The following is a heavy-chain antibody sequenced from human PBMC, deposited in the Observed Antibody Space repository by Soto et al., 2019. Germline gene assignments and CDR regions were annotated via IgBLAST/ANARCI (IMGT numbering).Heavy chain of an antibody. CDR1: GGSFSVYY. CDR3: ARGGPIVVVPAANYNWFDP. V-gene: IGHV4-34*01. CDR2: INHSGST. D-gene: IGHD2-2*01. Sequence: SETLSLTCAVYGGSFSVYYWGWNRQPPGKGLEWIGEINHSGSTNYNPSLKSRVTISVDTSKNQFSLKLSSVTAADTAVYYCARGGPIVVVPAANYNWFDPWGQG. J-gene: IGHJ5*02.